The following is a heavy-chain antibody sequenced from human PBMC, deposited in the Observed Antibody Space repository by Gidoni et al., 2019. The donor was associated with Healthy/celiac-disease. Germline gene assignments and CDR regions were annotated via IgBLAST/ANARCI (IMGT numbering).Heavy chain of an antibody. J-gene: IGHJ4*02. CDR2: ISGSGGST. D-gene: IGHD3-22*01. V-gene: IGHV3-23*01. CDR1: GFTFSSYA. CDR3: AKASFITMIVVVITGLDY. Sequence: EVQLLESGGGLVQPGGSLRLSCAASGFTFSSYAMSWVRQAQGKGLEWVSAISGSGGSTYYADSVKGRFTISRDNSKNTLYLQMNSLRAEDTAVYYCAKASFITMIVVVITGLDYWGQGTLVTVSS.